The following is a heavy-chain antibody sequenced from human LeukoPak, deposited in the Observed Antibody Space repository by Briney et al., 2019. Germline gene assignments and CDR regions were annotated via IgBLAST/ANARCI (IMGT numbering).Heavy chain of an antibody. CDR3: ARDVLDVAAAGWGRPLDR. CDR1: GFSFNDAW. V-gene: IGHV3-15*01. D-gene: IGHD6-13*01. Sequence: PGGSLRLSCAASGFSFNDAWMSWVRQVPGKGLEWVGRVKSEADGGTIDYGAPVKGRFTISRDDSKSTLYLHMSGLRGEDTAVYYCARDVLDVAAAGWGRPLDRWGQGTRVTVSS. CDR2: VKSEADGGTI. J-gene: IGHJ5*02.